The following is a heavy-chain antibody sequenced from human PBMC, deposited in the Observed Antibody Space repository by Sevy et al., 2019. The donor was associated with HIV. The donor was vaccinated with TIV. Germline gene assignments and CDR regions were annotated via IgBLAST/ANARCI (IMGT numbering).Heavy chain of an antibody. CDR2: IKSESDGGTS. Sequence: GGSLRLSCAASGFTFNNAWMSWVRQVPGKGLEWIGRIKSESDGGTSDYAAPVKGRFIISRDDSINTLYLQMNSLKNEDAAVYYCTVVPRGTLRSHFDSWGQGTLVTVSS. V-gene: IGHV3-15*01. CDR1: GFTFNNAW. D-gene: IGHD3-10*01. J-gene: IGHJ4*02. CDR3: TVVPRGTLRSHFDS.